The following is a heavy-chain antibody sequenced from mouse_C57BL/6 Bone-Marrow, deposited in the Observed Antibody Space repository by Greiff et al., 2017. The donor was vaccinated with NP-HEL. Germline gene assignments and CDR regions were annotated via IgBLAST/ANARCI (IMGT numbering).Heavy chain of an antibody. CDR2: IWTGGGT. Sequence: LVAPSQSLSITCTVSGFSLTSYAISWVRQPPGKGLEWLGVIWTGGGTNYNSALKSRLSISKDNSKSQVFLKMNSLQTDDTARYYCARNWGTTVVASFDYWGQGTTLTVSS. J-gene: IGHJ2*01. V-gene: IGHV2-9-1*01. CDR1: GFSLTSYA. CDR3: ARNWGTTVVASFDY. D-gene: IGHD1-1*01.